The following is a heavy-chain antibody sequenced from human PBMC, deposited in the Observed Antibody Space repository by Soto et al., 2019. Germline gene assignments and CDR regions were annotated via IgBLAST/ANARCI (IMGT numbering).Heavy chain of an antibody. V-gene: IGHV3-15*07. CDR1: GFTFSHAW. CDR3: TRRIAVAGTYYFDY. Sequence: GGSLRLSCVASGFTFSHAWMDWVRQAPGKGLEWVGRIKSISDGETTNYAASVAGRFTIPRDDLKNTLFLHVNSLKTEDTGVYYCTRRIAVAGTYYFDYWGQGTLVTVSS. CDR2: IKSISDGETT. J-gene: IGHJ4*02. D-gene: IGHD6-19*01.